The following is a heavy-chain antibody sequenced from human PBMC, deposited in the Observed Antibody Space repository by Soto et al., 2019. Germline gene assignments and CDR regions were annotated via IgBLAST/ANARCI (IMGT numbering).Heavy chain of an antibody. CDR1: GFSLSTSGVG. J-gene: IGHJ5*02. V-gene: IGHV2-5*02. CDR3: APTMVRREFDP. Sequence: QITLKESGHTLVKPTQTLTLTCTFSGFSLSTSGVGVGWIRQPPGKALEWLALIYWDDDKRYSPSLKSRLSITKDPSKNQVVLTMTNMDPVDTATFYCAPTMVRREFDPWDQGTLVTVSS. CDR2: IYWDDDK. D-gene: IGHD3-10*01.